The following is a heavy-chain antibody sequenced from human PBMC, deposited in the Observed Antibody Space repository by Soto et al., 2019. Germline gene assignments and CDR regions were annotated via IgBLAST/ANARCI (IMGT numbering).Heavy chain of an antibody. D-gene: IGHD2-15*01. CDR2: IYYSGST. Sequence: QVQLQESGPGLVKPSQTLSLTCTVSGGSISSGGYYWSWIRQHPGKGLEWIGYIYYSGSTYYNPSLKRRVTISVETSKNQFSLKLSSVTAADTAVYYCARAFEDIVVVVAHGTAFDIWGQGTMVTVSS. CDR1: GGSISSGGYY. V-gene: IGHV4-31*03. CDR3: ARAFEDIVVVVAHGTAFDI. J-gene: IGHJ3*02.